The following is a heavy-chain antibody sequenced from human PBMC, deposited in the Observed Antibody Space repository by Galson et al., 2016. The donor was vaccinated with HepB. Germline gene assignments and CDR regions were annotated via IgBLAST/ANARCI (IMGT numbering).Heavy chain of an antibody. J-gene: IGHJ4*02. CDR3: AKDTNPGGYAPHD. V-gene: IGHV3-23*01. CDR1: GFTFNSYA. CDR2: ISGSGGIR. D-gene: IGHD2-2*01. Sequence: SLRLSCAASGFTFNSYAMYWVRQAAGKGLEWVSLISGSGGIRHYADSVKGRFTISRDNSENTVYLQMNSLRAEDTAVYYCAKDTNPGGYAPHDWGQGTLVSVSS.